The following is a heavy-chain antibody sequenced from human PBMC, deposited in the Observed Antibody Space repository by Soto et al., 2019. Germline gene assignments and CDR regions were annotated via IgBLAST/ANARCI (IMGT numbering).Heavy chain of an antibody. V-gene: IGHV3-7*03. Sequence: EVQLVESGGGLVQPGGSLRLSCAASGFTFSSYWMSWVRQAPGKGLEWVANIKQDGSEKYYVDSVKGRFTISRDNAKNSQYLQMNSLRAEDTAVYYCARVQGELGVGWFDPWGQGTLVTVSS. CDR1: GFTFSSYW. CDR3: ARVQGELGVGWFDP. D-gene: IGHD1-26*01. CDR2: IKQDGSEK. J-gene: IGHJ5*02.